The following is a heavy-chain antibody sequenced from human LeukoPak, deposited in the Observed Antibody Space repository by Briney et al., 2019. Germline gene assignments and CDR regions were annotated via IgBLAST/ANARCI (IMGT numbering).Heavy chain of an antibody. Sequence: PGGSLRLSCAASGFTFSSYEMNWVRQAPGKGLEWVSYISSSGSTIYYADSVKGRFTISRDNAKNTLYLQMNSLRAEDTAVYYCAKVSGWYRHDAFDIWGQGTMVTVSS. V-gene: IGHV3-48*03. CDR3: AKVSGWYRHDAFDI. D-gene: IGHD6-19*01. CDR2: ISSSGSTI. CDR1: GFTFSSYE. J-gene: IGHJ3*02.